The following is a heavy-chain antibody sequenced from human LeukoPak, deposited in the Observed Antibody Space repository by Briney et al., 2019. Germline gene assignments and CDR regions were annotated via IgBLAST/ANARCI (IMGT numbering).Heavy chain of an antibody. CDR3: ARGPWFGELYRRTVKYYFDY. CDR1: GYTFTGYY. J-gene: IGHJ4*02. CDR2: INPNSGGT. V-gene: IGHV1-2*02. D-gene: IGHD3-10*01. Sequence: ASVKVSCKASGYTFTGYYMHWVRQAPGQGPEWMGWINPNSGGTNYAQKFQGRVTMTRDTSISTAYMELSRLRSDDTAVYYCARGPWFGELYRRTVKYYFDYWGQGTLVTVSS.